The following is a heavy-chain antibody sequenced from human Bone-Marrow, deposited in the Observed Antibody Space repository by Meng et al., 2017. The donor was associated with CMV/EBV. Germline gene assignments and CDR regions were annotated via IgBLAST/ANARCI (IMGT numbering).Heavy chain of an antibody. Sequence: SCAASGFTFSNFPMHWVRQAPGQGLEWVAVISHDGGNEYYADSVKGRITISRDNSRNTLYLQMSSLRAEDTALYYCARAEAPDYYYGLDVWGQGSTVTVSS. CDR3: ARAEAPDYYYGLDV. CDR2: ISHDGGNE. CDR1: GFTFSNFP. J-gene: IGHJ6*02. V-gene: IGHV3-30*04.